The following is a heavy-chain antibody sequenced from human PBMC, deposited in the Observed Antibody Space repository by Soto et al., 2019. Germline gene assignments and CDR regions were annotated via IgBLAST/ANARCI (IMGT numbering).Heavy chain of an antibody. J-gene: IGHJ4*02. Sequence: GGSLRLSCAASGFTLSTYSIHWVRQAPGKGLEWVSVISYDGSKKLYRDSVKGRFSISRETSKSTVYLQMNSLGPEDTAIYYCARSIAVAGLDYWGQGTLVTVSS. CDR2: ISYDGSKK. V-gene: IGHV3-30-3*01. D-gene: IGHD6-19*01. CDR3: ARSIAVAGLDY. CDR1: GFTLSTYS.